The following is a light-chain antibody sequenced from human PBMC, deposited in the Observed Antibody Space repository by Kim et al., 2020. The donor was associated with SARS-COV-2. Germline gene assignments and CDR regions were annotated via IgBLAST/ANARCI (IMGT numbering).Light chain of an antibody. J-gene: IGLJ2*01. V-gene: IGLV3-19*01. Sequence: SSELTQDPAVSVALGQTVRITCQGDSLRSYYVTWYQQKPRQAPVLVIYGSNSRPSGIPDRFSGSSSGKTASLTISGAQAEDEADFYCQSRDSGGKVVFGGGTKLTVL. CDR1: SLRSYY. CDR2: GSN. CDR3: QSRDSGGKVV.